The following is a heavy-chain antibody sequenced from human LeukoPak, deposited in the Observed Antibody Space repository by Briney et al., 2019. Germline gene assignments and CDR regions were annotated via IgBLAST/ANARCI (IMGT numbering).Heavy chain of an antibody. J-gene: IGHJ3*02. Sequence: GGSLRLSCAASGFTFSSYSMKWVRQAPGKGLEWVSFISTSSSYIYYADSVKGRFTVSRDNAKNSLYLQMNSLRAEDAAVYYCARVVDTPMVLSGAIDIWGQGTVVSVSS. CDR2: ISTSSSYI. CDR1: GFTFSSYS. D-gene: IGHD5-18*01. CDR3: ARVVDTPMVLSGAIDI. V-gene: IGHV3-21*01.